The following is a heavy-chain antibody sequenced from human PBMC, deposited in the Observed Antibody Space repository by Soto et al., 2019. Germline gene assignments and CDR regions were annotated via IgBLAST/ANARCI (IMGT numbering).Heavy chain of an antibody. V-gene: IGHV1-18*01. CDR2: ISAYNGNT. CDR3: VRDNHGDYSSDY. D-gene: IGHD4-17*01. Sequence: QVQLVQSGAEVKKPGASVKVSCKASGYTFTSYGISWVRQAPGQGLEWMGWISAYNGNTNYAQKLQGRVTMTTDTSTSTADMELRSLRSDETAVYYCVRDNHGDYSSDYWGQGALITVSS. CDR1: GYTFTSYG. J-gene: IGHJ4*02.